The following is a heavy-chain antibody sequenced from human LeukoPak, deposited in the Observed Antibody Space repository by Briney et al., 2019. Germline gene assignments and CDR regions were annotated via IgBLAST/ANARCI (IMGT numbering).Heavy chain of an antibody. J-gene: IGHJ4*02. Sequence: QPGGSLRLSCAASGFTFSSYAINWVRQAPGKGLEWVSAISGSGGSTYYADFVKGRFTISRDNSKNTLYLQMNSLRAEDTAVYYCAKGIVVIPAAGFHFDYWGQGTLVTVSS. CDR2: ISGSGGST. CDR3: AKGIVVIPAAGFHFDY. CDR1: GFTFSSYA. D-gene: IGHD2-2*01. V-gene: IGHV3-23*01.